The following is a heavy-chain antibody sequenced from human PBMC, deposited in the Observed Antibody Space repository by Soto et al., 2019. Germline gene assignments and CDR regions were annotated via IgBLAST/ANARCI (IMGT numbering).Heavy chain of an antibody. CDR1: GFTFISYA. D-gene: IGHD2-15*01. CDR2: ISGSGGST. J-gene: IGHJ1*01. Sequence: PGGFLRLSCAASGFTFISYAMSWVRQAPGKGLEWVSAISGSGGSTYYADSVKGRFTISRDNSKNTLYLQMNSLRAEDTAVYYCASHIVVVVAATAVFQHWGQGTLVTVSS. CDR3: ASHIVVVVAATAVFQH. V-gene: IGHV3-23*01.